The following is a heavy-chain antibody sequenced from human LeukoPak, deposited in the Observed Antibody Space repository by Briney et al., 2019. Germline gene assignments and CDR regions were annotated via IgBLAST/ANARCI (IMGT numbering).Heavy chain of an antibody. J-gene: IGHJ4*02. CDR1: GFTFSSYA. CDR3: ARDVGSSWAPPDY. CDR2: ISYDGSNK. Sequence: GGSLRLSCAASGFTFSSYAMHWVRQAPGKGLEWVAVISYDGSNKYYADSVKGRFTISRDNSKNTLYLQMNSLRAEDTAVFYCARDVGSSWAPPDYWGQGTLVTVSS. D-gene: IGHD6-13*01. V-gene: IGHV3-30-3*01.